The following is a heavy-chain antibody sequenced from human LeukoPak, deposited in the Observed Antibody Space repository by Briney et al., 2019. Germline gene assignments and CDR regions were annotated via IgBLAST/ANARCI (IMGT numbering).Heavy chain of an antibody. CDR1: GFTFSSYS. J-gene: IGHJ6*02. CDR3: ARYDYGDCVGGMDV. V-gene: IGHV3-21*01. CDR2: ISSSSSYI. Sequence: GGSLRLSCAAPGFTFSSYSMNWVRQAPGKGLEWVSSISSSSSYIYYADSVKGRFTISRDNAKHSLYLQMNSLRAEDTAVYYCARYDYGDCVGGMDVWGQGTTVTVSS. D-gene: IGHD4-17*01.